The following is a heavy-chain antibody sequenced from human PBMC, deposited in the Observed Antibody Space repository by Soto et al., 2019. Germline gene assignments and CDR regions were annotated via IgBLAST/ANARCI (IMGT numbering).Heavy chain of an antibody. CDR2: IYFSGSA. D-gene: IGHD5-12*01. CDR3: ARRYSGYGDY. Sequence: SETLSLTCTVSGSSITSYYWSWIRQPPGKGLEWIGYIYFSGSANYNPSLKSRVTISVDTSKNQFSLKLSSVTAADTAVYYCARRYSGYGDYWGQGTLVTVSS. V-gene: IGHV4-59*08. J-gene: IGHJ4*02. CDR1: GSSITSYY.